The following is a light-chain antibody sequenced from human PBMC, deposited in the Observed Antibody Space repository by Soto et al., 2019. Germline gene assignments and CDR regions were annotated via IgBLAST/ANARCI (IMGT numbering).Light chain of an antibody. CDR1: QSISSW. CDR2: KAS. J-gene: IGKJ4*01. Sequence: DIQMTQSPSTLSASVGDRVTITCRASQSISSWSAWYQQKPGKAPKLLIYKASSLEIGVPSRFSGSGAGTEFTLTLSSLQPNDFAISSCQRYNNYPLHFGGGTKVEIK. V-gene: IGKV1-5*03. CDR3: QRYNNYPLH.